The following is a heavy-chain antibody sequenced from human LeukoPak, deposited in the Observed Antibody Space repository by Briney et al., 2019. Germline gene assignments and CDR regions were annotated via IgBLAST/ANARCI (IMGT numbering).Heavy chain of an antibody. V-gene: IGHV3-11*01. CDR3: ASTIAVAGTFDY. J-gene: IGHJ4*02. D-gene: IGHD6-19*01. CDR1: GFTVSSNY. Sequence: GGSLRLSCAASGFTVSSNYMSWVRQAPGKGLEWVSYISSSGYTIYYADSVKGRFTISRDNAKNSLFLQMNSLRAEDTAVYYCASTIAVAGTFDYWGQGTLVTVSS. CDR2: ISSSGYTI.